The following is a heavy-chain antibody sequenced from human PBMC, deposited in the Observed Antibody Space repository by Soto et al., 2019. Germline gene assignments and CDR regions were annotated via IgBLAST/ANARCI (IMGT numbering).Heavy chain of an antibody. D-gene: IGHD3-10*01. Sequence: QVQLVESGGGLVKPGGSLRLSCAASGFTFSDYYMSWIRQAPGQGLEGVSYISSSSRYTNYADSVKGRFTISRDNAKNSLYLQMNSLRAEDTNVYYGASPILWFGDDGWGQGTLVTVSS. CDR1: GFTFSDYY. CDR2: ISSSSRYT. CDR3: ASPILWFGDDG. V-gene: IGHV3-11*05. J-gene: IGHJ4*02.